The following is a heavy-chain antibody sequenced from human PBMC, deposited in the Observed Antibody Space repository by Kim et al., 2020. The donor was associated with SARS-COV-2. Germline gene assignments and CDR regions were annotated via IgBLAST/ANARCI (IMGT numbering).Heavy chain of an antibody. D-gene: IGHD2-2*01. CDR2: MNPNSGNT. Sequence: ASVKVSCKASGYTFTTYDINWVRQATGQGLEWMGWMNPNSGNTGYAQKFQGRVTMTRNTSISTAYMELSSLRSEDTAVYYCATIVVVPAAWTSVYYYYGMDVGGQGTTVTVSS. CDR1: GYTFTTYD. V-gene: IGHV1-8*01. J-gene: IGHJ6*02. CDR3: ATIVVVPAAWTSVYYYYGMDV.